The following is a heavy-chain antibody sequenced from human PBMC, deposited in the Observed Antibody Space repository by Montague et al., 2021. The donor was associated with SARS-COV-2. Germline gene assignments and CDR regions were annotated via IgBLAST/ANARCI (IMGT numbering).Heavy chain of an antibody. V-gene: IGHV4-39*01. CDR3: ASMVRAQVYYFDY. Sequence: IFYSGSTDYNPSLKSRVTISVDTSKNQFSLKLSSVTAGDTAVYYCASMVRAQVYYFDYWGQGTLVTVAS. CDR2: IFYSGST. D-gene: IGHD3-10*01. J-gene: IGHJ4*02.